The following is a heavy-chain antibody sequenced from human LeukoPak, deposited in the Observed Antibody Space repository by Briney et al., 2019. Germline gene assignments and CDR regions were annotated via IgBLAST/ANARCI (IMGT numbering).Heavy chain of an antibody. J-gene: IGHJ4*02. CDR1: GFTFSSYG. CDR2: IRYDGRSK. D-gene: IGHD2-15*01. Sequence: GGSLRLSCAASGFTFSSYGMHWVRQAPGKGLEWVALIRYDGRSKYYADSVQGRFIISRDTSKNTLYLQMNSLKVGDTAVYYCAKDQDLYCSGGSCSSILDYWGQGTLVTVSS. CDR3: AKDQDLYCSGGSCSSILDY. V-gene: IGHV3-30*02.